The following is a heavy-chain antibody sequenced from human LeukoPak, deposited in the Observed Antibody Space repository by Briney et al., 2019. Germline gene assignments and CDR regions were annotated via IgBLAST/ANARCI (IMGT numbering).Heavy chain of an antibody. CDR2: INHSGST. CDR3: ARPRGYCSSTSCYHNWFDP. CDR1: GGSFSGYY. J-gene: IGHJ5*02. Sequence: SETLSLTCAVYGGSFSGYYWSWIRQPPGKGLEWIGEINHSGSTNYNPSLKSRVTISVDTSKNQFSLKLSSVTAADTAVYYCARPRGYCSSTSCYHNWFDPWGQGTLVTVSS. V-gene: IGHV4-34*01. D-gene: IGHD2-2*01.